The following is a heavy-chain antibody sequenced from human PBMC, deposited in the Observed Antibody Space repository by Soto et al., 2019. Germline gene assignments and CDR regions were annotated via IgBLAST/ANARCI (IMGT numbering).Heavy chain of an antibody. V-gene: IGHV3-30*18. CDR2: ISYDGSNK. CDR1: GFTFSSYG. J-gene: IGHJ4*02. Sequence: QVQLVESGGGVVQPGRSLRLSCAASGFTFSSYGMHWVRQAPGKGLEWVAVISYDGSNKYYADSVKGRFTISRDNSKNTLYLQMNSLRAEDTAVYYCAKDRQHFDYWGQGTLVTVSS. CDR3: AKDRQHFDY.